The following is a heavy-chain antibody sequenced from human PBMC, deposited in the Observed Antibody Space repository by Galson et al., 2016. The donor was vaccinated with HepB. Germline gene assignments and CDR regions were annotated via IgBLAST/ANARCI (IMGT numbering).Heavy chain of an antibody. V-gene: IGHV4-39*01. D-gene: IGHD3-9*01. CDR1: GGSISSSSYY. CDR2: IYYSGST. J-gene: IGHJ4*02. CDR3: ARLISLRYFDPSY. Sequence: SETLSLTCSVSGGSISSSSYYWGWVRQPPGMGLEWIGNIYYSGSTYYNASLKTRVSISVDTSKNQFSLNLTSVTAADTAVYYCARLISLRYFDPSYWGQGTLVTVSS.